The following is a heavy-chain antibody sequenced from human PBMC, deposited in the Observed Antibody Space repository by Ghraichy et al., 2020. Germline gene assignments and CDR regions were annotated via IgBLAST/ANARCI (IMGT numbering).Heavy chain of an antibody. Sequence: GGSLRLSCVASGFRFSDDWMSWVRQVPGKGLEWLANINEDGSEKYYIDSVKGRFTISRDNAKNSLYLQMNSLRAEDTGVYYCARNGDYVLEYWGQGTLITVSS. CDR2: INEDGSEK. V-gene: IGHV3-7*01. CDR1: GFRFSDDW. CDR3: ARNGDYVLEY. J-gene: IGHJ4*02. D-gene: IGHD4-17*01.